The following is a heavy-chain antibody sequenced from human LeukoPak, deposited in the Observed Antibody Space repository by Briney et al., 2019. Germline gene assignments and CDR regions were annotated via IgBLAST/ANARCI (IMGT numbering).Heavy chain of an antibody. CDR2: ISGSGGST. J-gene: IGHJ4*02. D-gene: IGHD6-6*01. V-gene: IGHV3-23*01. Sequence: PGGSLRLSCAASGFTFSSYAMSWVRQAPGKGLGWVSAISGSGGSTYYADSVKGRFTISRDNSKNTLYLQINSLRAEDTAVYYCAKLQYSRPGNYWGQGTLVTVSS. CDR3: AKLQYSRPGNY. CDR1: GFTFSSYA.